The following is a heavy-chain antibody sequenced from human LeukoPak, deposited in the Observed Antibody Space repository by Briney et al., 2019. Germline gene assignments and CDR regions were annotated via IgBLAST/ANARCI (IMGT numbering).Heavy chain of an antibody. CDR3: ARLYSSSWDYYFDY. Sequence: SETLSLTCTVSGGSISSYYWSWIRQPPGKGLEWIGYIYYSGSTNYNPSLKSRVTISVDTSKNQFSLKLSSVTAADTAVYYCARLYSSSWDYYFDYWGQGTLVTVSS. D-gene: IGHD6-13*01. V-gene: IGHV4-59*08. CDR2: IYYSGST. CDR1: GGSISSYY. J-gene: IGHJ4*02.